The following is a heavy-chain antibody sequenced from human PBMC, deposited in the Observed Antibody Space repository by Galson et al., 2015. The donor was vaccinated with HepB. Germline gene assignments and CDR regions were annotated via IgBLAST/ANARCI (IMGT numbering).Heavy chain of an antibody. CDR3: ARGVTDGRYYYYGMDV. CDR2: INHSGST. V-gene: IGHV4-34*01. Sequence: ETLSLTCAVYGGSFSGYYWSWIRQPPGKGLEWIGEINHSGSTTYNPSLKSRVTISLDTSKNQFSLNLNSVTAADTAIYYCARGVTDGRYYYYGMDVWGQGTTVTVSS. J-gene: IGHJ6*02. CDR1: GGSFSGYY. D-gene: IGHD5-24*01.